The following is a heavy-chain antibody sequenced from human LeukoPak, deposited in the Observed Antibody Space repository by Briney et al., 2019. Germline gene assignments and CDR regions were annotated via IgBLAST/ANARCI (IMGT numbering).Heavy chain of an antibody. J-gene: IGHJ4*02. CDR3: TSTLGY. D-gene: IGHD3-16*01. CDR2: IQTITDGGTT. CDR1: GFSFRNVW. Sequence: GGSLRLSCTASGFSFRNVWMTWVRQAPGKGLEWIGRIQTITDGGTTDYAAPVRGRFTISRDDSKNTLYLQMNSLKTEDTAVYYCTSTLGYGGQGTLVIVSS. V-gene: IGHV3-15*01.